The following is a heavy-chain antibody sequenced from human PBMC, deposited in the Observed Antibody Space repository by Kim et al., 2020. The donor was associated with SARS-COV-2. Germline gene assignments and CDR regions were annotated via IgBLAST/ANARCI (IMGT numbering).Heavy chain of an antibody. CDR2: IYSGGSST. D-gene: IGHD6-13*01. CDR3: AKFSDGAGSSWCSYYYYG. CDR1: GFTFSSYA. J-gene: IGHJ6*01. Sequence: GGSLRLSCAASGFTFSSYAMSCVRQAPGKGLEWVSVIYSGGSSTYSAYSVQGRCTISRDNSKNTLYLQMNSLRAEDTAAYDCAKFSDGAGSSWCSYYYYG. V-gene: IGHV3-23*03.